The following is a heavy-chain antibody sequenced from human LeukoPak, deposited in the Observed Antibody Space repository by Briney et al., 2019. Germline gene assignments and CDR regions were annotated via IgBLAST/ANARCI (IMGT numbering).Heavy chain of an antibody. V-gene: IGHV4-38-2*01. CDR1: GYSVNSAYY. CDR2: LFPDLAT. Sequence: TSETLSLTCAVSGYSVNSAYYWGRIRQPPGKGLEWIGNLFPDLATEYNPSLKGRVTISLDTSNNLFSLRLTSVTAADMALYFCAGMTTVIRGRRFDSWGQGALVTVSS. D-gene: IGHD4-23*01. J-gene: IGHJ4*02. CDR3: AGMTTVIRGRRFDS.